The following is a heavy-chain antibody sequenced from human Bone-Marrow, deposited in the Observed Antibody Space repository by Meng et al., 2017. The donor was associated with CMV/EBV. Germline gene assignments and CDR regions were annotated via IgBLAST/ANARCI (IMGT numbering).Heavy chain of an antibody. Sequence: GESLKISCAASGFTFSSYSMNWVRQAPGKGLEWVSSISSSSSYIYYADSVKGRFTISRDNAKNSLYLQMNSMSAEDTAVYYCARLKHYYGSGSYYKGFDYWGQGTLVTVSS. V-gene: IGHV3-21*01. CDR3: ARLKHYYGSGSYYKGFDY. D-gene: IGHD3-10*01. CDR1: GFTFSSYS. J-gene: IGHJ4*02. CDR2: ISSSSSYI.